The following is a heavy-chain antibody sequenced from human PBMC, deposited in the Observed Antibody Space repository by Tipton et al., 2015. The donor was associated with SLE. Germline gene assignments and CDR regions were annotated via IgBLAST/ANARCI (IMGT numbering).Heavy chain of an antibody. CDR1: GGSFSGYY. D-gene: IGHD4-23*01. Sequence: TLSLTCAVYGGSFSGYYWSWIRQPPGKGLEWIGEINHSGSTNYNPSLKSRVTISVDTSKNQFSLKLSSVTAADTAVYHCARYSYDYGGGNWFDPWGQGTLVTVSS. V-gene: IGHV4-34*01. J-gene: IGHJ5*02. CDR2: INHSGST. CDR3: ARYSYDYGGGNWFDP.